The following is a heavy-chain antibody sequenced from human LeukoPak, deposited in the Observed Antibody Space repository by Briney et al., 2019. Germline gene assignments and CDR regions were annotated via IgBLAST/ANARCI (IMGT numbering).Heavy chain of an antibody. CDR3: ARRRSLTYYYGSGSYYNFDY. J-gene: IGHJ4*02. CDR2: INHSGST. Sequence: KPSETLSLTCAVYGGSFSGYYWSWIREPPGKGLVWIGEINHSGSTNYNPSLKSRVTISVDTSKNQFSLKLSSVTAADTAVYYCARRRSLTYYYGSGSYYNFDYWGQGTLVTVSS. D-gene: IGHD3-10*01. CDR1: GGSFSGYY. V-gene: IGHV4-34*01.